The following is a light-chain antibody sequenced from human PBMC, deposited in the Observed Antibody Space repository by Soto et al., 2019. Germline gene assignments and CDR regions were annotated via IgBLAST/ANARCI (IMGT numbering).Light chain of an antibody. Sequence: QSVLTQPASVSGSPGQSITISCTGTSSDVGGYNYVSWYQQHPGKAPKLMIYDVSNRPSGVSNRFSVSKSGNTASLTISGLQAEDEADYYCSSYTSSSTSSYVFGTGTKVTVL. J-gene: IGLJ1*01. CDR3: SSYTSSSTSSYV. CDR2: DVS. CDR1: SSDVGGYNY. V-gene: IGLV2-14*01.